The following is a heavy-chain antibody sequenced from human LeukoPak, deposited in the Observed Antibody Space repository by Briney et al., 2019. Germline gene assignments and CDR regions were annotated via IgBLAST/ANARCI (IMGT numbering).Heavy chain of an antibody. CDR3: ARTLGGVQFDY. Sequence: SETLSLTCTVSGVSITNYYWSWIRQPAGKGLEWIGRIYISGSPNYHPSLKSRVTMSGDTSKNQFSLKLSSVTAADTAVYCCARTLGGVQFDYWGQGTLVTVSS. CDR1: GVSITNYY. D-gene: IGHD3-16*01. V-gene: IGHV4-4*07. CDR2: IYISGSP. J-gene: IGHJ4*02.